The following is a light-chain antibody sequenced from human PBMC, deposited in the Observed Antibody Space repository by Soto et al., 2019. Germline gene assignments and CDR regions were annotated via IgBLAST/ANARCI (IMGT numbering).Light chain of an antibody. CDR3: QQYYYPPYS. CDR2: WSS. V-gene: IGKV4-1*01. J-gene: IGKJ2*03. CDR1: ERLLYSSNNKNY. Sequence: DIVMTQSPDSLPVSLGERATINCKSSERLLYSSNNKNYLAWYHHKPVQPPKLLIFWSSIRESGVPDRFSGSGSGIYFTLIISRLQAEDLAVYYCQQYYYPPYSFGQGAKLTIK.